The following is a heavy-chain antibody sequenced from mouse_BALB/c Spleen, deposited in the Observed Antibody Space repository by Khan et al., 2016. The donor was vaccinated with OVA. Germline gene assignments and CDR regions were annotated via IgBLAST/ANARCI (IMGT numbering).Heavy chain of an antibody. V-gene: IGHV3-2*02. CDR2: ISYSGST. D-gene: IGHD1-2*01. Sequence: EVQLVESGPGLVKPSQSLSLTCTVTGYSINSGYGWNWIRQFPGNKLEWMGYISYSGSTNYNPSLKSRISITRDTSKNQFFLQLNSVTTKDTATYYCARTARIKYWGQGTTLTVAS. CDR3: ARTARIKY. CDR1: GYSINSGYG. J-gene: IGHJ2*01.